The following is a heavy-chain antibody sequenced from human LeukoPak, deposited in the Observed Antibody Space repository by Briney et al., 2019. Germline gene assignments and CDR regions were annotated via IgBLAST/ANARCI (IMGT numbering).Heavy chain of an antibody. V-gene: IGHV6-1*01. J-gene: IGHJ5*02. CDR3: ARGDHPYYYDSSGYFAGFDP. CDR1: GDSVSSNSAA. Sequence: SQTLSLTCAISGDSVSSNSAAWNWIRQSPSRGLEWLGRTYYRSRWYNDYPLSVKSRITIKLDTSKNQFSLKLSSVTAADTAVYYCARGDHPYYYDSSGYFAGFDPWGQGTLVTVSS. CDR2: TYYRSRWYN. D-gene: IGHD3-22*01.